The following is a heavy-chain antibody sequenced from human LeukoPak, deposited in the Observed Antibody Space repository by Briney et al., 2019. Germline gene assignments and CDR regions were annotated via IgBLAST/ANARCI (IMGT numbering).Heavy chain of an antibody. D-gene: IGHD3-10*01. CDR3: VRASGSFDY. Sequence: GGSLRLSCAASVFTFSDYGIHWVREAPGKGLEWVAVIWSDGSNKYYADSVKGRFTISRDNPKKTLYLQMNSLRVEDTAVYYCVRASGSFDYWGQGTLVTVSS. CDR1: VFTFSDYG. J-gene: IGHJ4*02. CDR2: IWSDGSNK. V-gene: IGHV3-33*01.